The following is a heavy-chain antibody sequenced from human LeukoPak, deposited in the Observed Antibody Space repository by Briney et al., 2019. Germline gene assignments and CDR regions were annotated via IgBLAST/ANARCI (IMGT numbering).Heavy chain of an antibody. CDR1: GGSISSYY. Sequence: SETLSLTCTVSGGSISSYYWSWIRQPPGKGLEWIGYIYYSGSTNYNPSLKSRVTISVDTSKNQFSLKLGSVTAADTAVYYCARTSYVYYYMDVWGKGTTVTVSS. J-gene: IGHJ6*03. CDR2: IYYSGST. D-gene: IGHD2-8*01. V-gene: IGHV4-59*01. CDR3: ARTSYVYYYMDV.